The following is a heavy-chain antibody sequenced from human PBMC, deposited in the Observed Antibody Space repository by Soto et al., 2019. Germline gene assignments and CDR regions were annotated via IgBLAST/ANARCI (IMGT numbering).Heavy chain of an antibody. Sequence: EVQLLESGGGLVQPGGSLRLSCAASGFTFNTYAMTWVRQAPGKGLEWVSSITAGGGGTYYADSVKGRFTISRDNSKNALSPQMNSPRADETAVYFCAKVYNNYFFAYWGKGTLVTVSS. CDR1: GFTFNTYA. CDR2: ITAGGGGT. D-gene: IGHD4-4*01. CDR3: AKVYNNYFFAY. V-gene: IGHV3-23*01. J-gene: IGHJ4*02.